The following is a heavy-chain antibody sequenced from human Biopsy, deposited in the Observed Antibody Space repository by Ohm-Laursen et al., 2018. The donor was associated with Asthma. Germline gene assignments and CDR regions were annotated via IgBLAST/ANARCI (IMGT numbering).Heavy chain of an antibody. V-gene: IGHV3-53*01. J-gene: IGHJ5*01. Sequence: SLRLSCTASGFAVSRDYMFWVRQAPGKGLEWVSVIYSGGTSHTADSVRGRFTISRDYSKNTLYLQMHSLRAEDTAVYYCAREGTGIWVRGVPSVWFDSWGQGTPVTVSS. CDR3: AREGTGIWVRGVPSVWFDS. D-gene: IGHD3-10*01. CDR1: GFAVSRDY. CDR2: IYSGGTS.